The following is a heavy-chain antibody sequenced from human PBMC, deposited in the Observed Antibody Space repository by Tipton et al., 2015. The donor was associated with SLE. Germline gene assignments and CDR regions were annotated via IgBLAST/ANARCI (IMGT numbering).Heavy chain of an antibody. Sequence: TLSLTCSVSGGSIGYYYWNWIRQPPGKGLEWIGYVFYSGSTTYNPSFRGRVTMSVDTSKIQFSPRLNSVTAADTAIYYCARAEYSAYDVPQFDLWGQGALVTVSS. D-gene: IGHD5-12*01. CDR1: GGSIGYYY. CDR3: ARAEYSAYDVPQFDL. CDR2: VFYSGST. J-gene: IGHJ4*02. V-gene: IGHV4-59*01.